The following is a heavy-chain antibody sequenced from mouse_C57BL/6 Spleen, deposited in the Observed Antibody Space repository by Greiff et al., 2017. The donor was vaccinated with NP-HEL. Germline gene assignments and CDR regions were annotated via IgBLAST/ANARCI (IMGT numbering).Heavy chain of an antibody. CDR2: IDPSDSYT. Sequence: QVQLQQPGAELVMPGASVKLSCKASGDTSTSYWMHWVKQRPGQGLEWIGEIDPSDSYTNYNQKFKGKSTLTVDKSSSTAYMQLSSLTSEDSAVYYCARNYYGSAYWYFDVWGTGTTVTVSS. J-gene: IGHJ1*03. CDR3: ARNYYGSAYWYFDV. V-gene: IGHV1-69*01. CDR1: GDTSTSYW. D-gene: IGHD1-1*01.